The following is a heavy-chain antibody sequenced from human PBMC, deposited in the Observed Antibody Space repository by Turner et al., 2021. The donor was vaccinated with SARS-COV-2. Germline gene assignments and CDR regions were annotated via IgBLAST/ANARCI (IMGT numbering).Heavy chain of an antibody. D-gene: IGHD3-22*01. CDR3: AKDRGTMIEGFDY. CDR1: GFTFSSYW. Sequence: EVQLVESGGGLVQPGGSLRLSCAASGFTFSSYWMSWVRQAPGKGLEWVANIKQDGSEKYYVDSVKGRFTISRDNAKNSLSLQMNSLRAEDTAVYYCAKDRGTMIEGFDYWGQGTLVTVSS. V-gene: IGHV3-7*01. CDR2: IKQDGSEK. J-gene: IGHJ4*02.